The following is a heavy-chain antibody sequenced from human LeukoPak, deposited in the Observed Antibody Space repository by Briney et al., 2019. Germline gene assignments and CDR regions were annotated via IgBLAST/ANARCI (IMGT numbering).Heavy chain of an antibody. V-gene: IGHV4-4*07. CDR2: ISASGST. CDR1: NGSISIYC. CDR3: AREITATRPFDY. Sequence: SETLSLTCTVSNGSISIYCWSWVRQPAGKGLEWIGRISASGSTNYNPSLKSRVTMSLDTPKNQFSLKLSSVTAADTAVYYCAREITATRPFDYWGPGTLVTVSS. J-gene: IGHJ4*02. D-gene: IGHD3-16*01.